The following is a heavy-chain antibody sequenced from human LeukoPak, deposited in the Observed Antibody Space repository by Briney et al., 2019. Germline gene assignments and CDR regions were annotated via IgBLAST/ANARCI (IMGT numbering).Heavy chain of an antibody. D-gene: IGHD2-21*02. CDR2: IYYSGST. CDR3: ARGAVTAML. CDR1: GGSISSYY. Sequence: KSSETLSLTCTVSGGSISSYYWSWIRQPPGKGLEWIGYIYYSGSTNYNPSLKSRVTISVDASKNQFSLKLSSVTAADTAVYYCARGAVTAMLWGQGTLVTVSS. V-gene: IGHV4-59*01. J-gene: IGHJ4*02.